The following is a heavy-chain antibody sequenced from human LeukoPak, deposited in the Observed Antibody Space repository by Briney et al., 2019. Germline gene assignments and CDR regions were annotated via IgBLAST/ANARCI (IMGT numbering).Heavy chain of an antibody. CDR2: IYSGGST. J-gene: IGHJ5*02. Sequence: GGSPRLSCAASGFTVSSNYMSWVRQAPGKGLEWVSLIYSGGSTYYAGSVKGRFTISRDNSNNTLYLQMNSLRAEDTAVYYCTRNYGGDWFDPWGQGTLVTVSS. CDR1: GFTVSSNY. CDR3: TRNYGGDWFDP. V-gene: IGHV3-53*01. D-gene: IGHD4-23*01.